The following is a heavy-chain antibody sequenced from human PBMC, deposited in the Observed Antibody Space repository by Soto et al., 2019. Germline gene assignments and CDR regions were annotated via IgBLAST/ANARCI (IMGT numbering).Heavy chain of an antibody. D-gene: IGHD3-22*01. Sequence: GGSLRLSCAASGFTFSSYAMSWVRQAPGKGLEWVSAISGSGGSTYYADSVKGRFTISRDNSKNTLYLQMNSLRAEDTAVYYCAKGRRSGYFIDYGMDVWGQGTTVTVSS. J-gene: IGHJ6*02. CDR2: ISGSGGST. CDR1: GFTFSSYA. CDR3: AKGRRSGYFIDYGMDV. V-gene: IGHV3-23*01.